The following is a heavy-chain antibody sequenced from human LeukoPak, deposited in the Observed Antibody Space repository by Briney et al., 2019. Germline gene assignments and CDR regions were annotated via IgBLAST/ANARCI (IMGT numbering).Heavy chain of an antibody. CDR3: AGRRPFRNYIDY. Sequence: SETLSLTCTVSGESISGFYWNWIRQPPGKGLEWIGYIYYTGSTNYNPSLTSRVTISIDTSKNQFSLKLSSETAADTAVYYCAGRRPFRNYIDYWGQGTLVTVSS. J-gene: IGHJ4*02. CDR2: IYYTGST. CDR1: GESISGFY. V-gene: IGHV4-59*08.